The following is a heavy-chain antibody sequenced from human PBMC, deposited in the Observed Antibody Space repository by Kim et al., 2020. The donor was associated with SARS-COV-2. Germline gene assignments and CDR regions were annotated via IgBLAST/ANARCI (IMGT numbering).Heavy chain of an antibody. CDR1: GYRLTSYG. CDR2: INGYNHNT. V-gene: IGHV1-18*04. CDR3: ARVGGLTNWFDP. J-gene: IGHJ5*02. D-gene: IGHD5-12*01. Sequence: ASVKVSCKASGYRLTSYGISWVRQAPGQGLEWVGWINGYNHNTNYAQNFQGRVTMTTDTSTSTSFMELRSLRSDDTGVYFCARVGGLTNWFDPWGQGTLVTVSS.